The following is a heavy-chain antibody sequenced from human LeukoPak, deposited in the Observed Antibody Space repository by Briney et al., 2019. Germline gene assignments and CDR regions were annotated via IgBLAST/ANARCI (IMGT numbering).Heavy chain of an antibody. CDR3: ARDRLYCSSTSCYSSGMDV. CDR2: ISFSGST. V-gene: IGHV4-31*03. D-gene: IGHD2-2*02. Sequence: SKTLSLTCTVSGGSISSGGYYWSWIRQHPGNGLEWIGYISFSGSTYYNPSLKSRVTVSVDTSKNQFSLKLSSVTAADTAVYYCARDRLYCSSTSCYSSGMDVWGQGTTVTVSS. CDR1: GGSISSGGYY. J-gene: IGHJ6*02.